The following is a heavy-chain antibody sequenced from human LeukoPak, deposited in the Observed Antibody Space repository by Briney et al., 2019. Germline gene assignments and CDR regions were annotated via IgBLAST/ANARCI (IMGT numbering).Heavy chain of an antibody. D-gene: IGHD3-10*01. J-gene: IGHJ4*02. CDR2: ILSSGRP. CDR3: ARMAVADYYGDSDRSDH. V-gene: IGHV4-4*07. CDR1: GDSISRFY. Sequence: SETLSLTCIVSGDSISRFYPHCMRQPAGKGLEWIGRILSSGRPSYNPSLKSRVTMSTDTSRNQCYLRLSAMTAADTAMYYCARMAVADYYGDSDRSDHWGQGTLVTVSS.